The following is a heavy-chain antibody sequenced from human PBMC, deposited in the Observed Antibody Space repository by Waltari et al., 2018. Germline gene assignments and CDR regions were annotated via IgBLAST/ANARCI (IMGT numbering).Heavy chain of an antibody. Sequence: QLQLQESGPGLVKPSETLSLTCTVSGGSISSSSYYWGWIRQPPGKGLGWIGSIYYSGSTYYNPSLKSRVTISVDTSKNQFSLKLSSVTAADTAVYYCARQITYYYDSSGYYPDAFDIWGQGTMVTVSS. J-gene: IGHJ3*02. V-gene: IGHV4-39*01. CDR1: GGSISSSSYY. D-gene: IGHD3-22*01. CDR2: IYYSGST. CDR3: ARQITYYYDSSGYYPDAFDI.